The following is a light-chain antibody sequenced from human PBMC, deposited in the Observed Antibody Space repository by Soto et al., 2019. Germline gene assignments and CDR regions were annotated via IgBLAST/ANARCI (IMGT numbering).Light chain of an antibody. CDR3: SSYTSSSTLDVV. J-gene: IGLJ2*01. Sequence: QSALTQPASVSGSPGQSITISCTGTSSDVGGYNYVSWYQQHPGKAPKLMIYDVSNRPSGVSNRFCGSRSGNTASLTISGLQAEDEADYYCSSYTSSSTLDVVFGGGTKVPVL. V-gene: IGLV2-14*01. CDR1: SSDVGGYNY. CDR2: DVS.